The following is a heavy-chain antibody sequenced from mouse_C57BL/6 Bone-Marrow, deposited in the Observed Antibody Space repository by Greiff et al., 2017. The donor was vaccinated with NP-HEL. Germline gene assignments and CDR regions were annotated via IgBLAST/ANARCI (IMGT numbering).Heavy chain of an antibody. CDR3: ARKAYYGRSYEFAY. J-gene: IGHJ3*01. Sequence: VQLQQPGAELVKPGASVKLSCKASGYTFTTYWMQWVKQRPGQGLEWIGEIDPSDSYTNYNQKFKGKATLTVDTSSSTAYMQLSSLTSEDSAVSYCARKAYYGRSYEFAYWGQGTLVTVTA. CDR2: IDPSDSYT. D-gene: IGHD1-1*01. V-gene: IGHV1-50*01. CDR1: GYTFTTYW.